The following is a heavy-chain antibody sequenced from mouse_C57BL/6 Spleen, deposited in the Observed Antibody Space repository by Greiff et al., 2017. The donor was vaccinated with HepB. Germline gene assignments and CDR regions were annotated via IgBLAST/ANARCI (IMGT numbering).Heavy chain of an antibody. CDR1: GFTFSDYG. CDR2: ISSGSSTI. D-gene: IGHD2-3*01. Sequence: EVQVVESGGGLVKPGGSLKLSCAASGFTFSDYGMHWVRQAPEKGLEWVAYISSGSSTIYYADTVKGRFTISRDNAKNTLFLQMTSLRSEDTAMYYCARIYDGYYGYFDYWGQGTTLTVSS. V-gene: IGHV5-17*01. CDR3: ARIYDGYYGYFDY. J-gene: IGHJ2*01.